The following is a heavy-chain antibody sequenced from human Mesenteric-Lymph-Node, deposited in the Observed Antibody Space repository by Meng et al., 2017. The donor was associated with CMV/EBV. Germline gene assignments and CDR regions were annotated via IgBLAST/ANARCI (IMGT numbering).Heavy chain of an antibody. Sequence: SGGTFSSYDISWVRQAPGQGLEWMGVIIPIFDTANYAQKFQGRVTITTDESTSTAYMELSSLRSEDTAVYYCATSHHSSWYEVVFDYWGQGTLVTVSS. D-gene: IGHD6-13*01. J-gene: IGHJ4*02. V-gene: IGHV1-69*05. CDR3: ATSHHSSWYEVVFDY. CDR2: IIPIFDTA. CDR1: GGTFSSYD.